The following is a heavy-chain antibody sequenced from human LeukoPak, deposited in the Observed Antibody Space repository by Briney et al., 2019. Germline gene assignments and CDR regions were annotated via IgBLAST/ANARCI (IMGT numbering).Heavy chain of an antibody. J-gene: IGHJ5*02. CDR2: INPSGGST. V-gene: IGHV1-46*01. D-gene: IGHD5-24*01. Sequence: GASVKVSCKSAGYTFTSYYMHWVRQAPGQGLEWVGIINPSGGSTSYAQKFQGRVTMTRDTSTSTVYMELSSLRSEDTAVYYCARDHGQRDPPFDPWGQGTLVTVSS. CDR1: GYTFTSYY. CDR3: ARDHGQRDPPFDP.